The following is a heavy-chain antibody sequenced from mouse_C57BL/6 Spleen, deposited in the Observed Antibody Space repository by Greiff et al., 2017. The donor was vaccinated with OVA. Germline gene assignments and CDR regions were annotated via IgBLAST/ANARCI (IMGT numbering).Heavy chain of an antibody. D-gene: IGHD2-3*01. Sequence: EVKLVESGGGLVKPGGSLKLSCAASGFTFSSYAMSWVRQTPEKRLEWVATISDGGSYTYYPDNVKGRFTISRDNARNTLYLQMSSLKSEDTAMYYCTSPYEAYWGQGTLVTVSA. J-gene: IGHJ3*01. CDR2: ISDGGSYT. CDR1: GFTFSSYA. CDR3: TSPYEAY. V-gene: IGHV5-4*03.